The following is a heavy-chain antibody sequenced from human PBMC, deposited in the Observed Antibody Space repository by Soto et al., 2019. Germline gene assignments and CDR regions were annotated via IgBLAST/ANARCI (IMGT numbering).Heavy chain of an antibody. CDR1: GYTFTGYY. J-gene: IGHJ5*02. V-gene: IGHV1-2*04. CDR2: INPNSGGT. Sequence: ASVKVSCKASGYTFTGYYMHWVRQAPGQGLEWMGWINPNSGGTNYAQKFQGWVTMTRDTSISTAYMELSRLRSDDTAVYYCAVHFWSGQRGPTWGQGTLVTVSS. D-gene: IGHD3-3*02. CDR3: AVHFWSGQRGPT.